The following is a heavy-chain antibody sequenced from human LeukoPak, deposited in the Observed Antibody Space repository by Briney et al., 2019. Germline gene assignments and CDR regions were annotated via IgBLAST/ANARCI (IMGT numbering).Heavy chain of an antibody. CDR3: ARGRRDSSGYYELSYYYMDV. CDR1: GGSFSGYY. Sequence: PSETLSLTCAVYGGSFSGYYWSWIRQPPGKGLEWIGEINHSGSTNYNPSLKSRVTISVDTSKNQFSLKLSSVTAADTAAYYCARGRRDSSGYYELSYYYMDVWGKGTTVTVSS. V-gene: IGHV4-34*01. CDR2: INHSGST. D-gene: IGHD3-22*01. J-gene: IGHJ6*03.